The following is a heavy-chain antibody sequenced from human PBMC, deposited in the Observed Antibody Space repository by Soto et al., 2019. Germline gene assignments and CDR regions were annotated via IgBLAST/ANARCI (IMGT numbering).Heavy chain of an antibody. V-gene: IGHV2-5*02. CDR1: GFSLSSDGVG. D-gene: IGHD1-26*01. J-gene: IGHJ6*02. CDR2: IYWDEDK. Sequence: QITLQESGPTVVKPKQTLRLTCTVSGFSLSSDGVGVGWIRQSPGKGLEWLALIYWDEDKRYSPSLGARLAITKDTSKNEVVLTMANMDPVDTGTYFCAHAMASWAFSMDLWGQGTTVIVSS. CDR3: AHAMASWAFSMDL.